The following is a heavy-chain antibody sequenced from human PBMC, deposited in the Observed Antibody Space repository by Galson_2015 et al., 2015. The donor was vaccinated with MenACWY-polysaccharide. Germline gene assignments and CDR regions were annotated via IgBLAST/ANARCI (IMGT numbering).Heavy chain of an antibody. CDR1: GFTFSSYG. V-gene: IGHV3-30*18. D-gene: IGHD5-18*01. CDR3: AKGAVDTPMTFLFDF. CDR2: ISDDGTHK. Sequence: SLRLSCAASGFTFSSYGMHWVRQAPGEGLDWVAVISDDGTHKYYADSVKGRFTISRDNSKNTLFLQMNSLRAEDTAVYYCAKGAVDTPMTFLFDFWGQGTLVTVSS. J-gene: IGHJ4*02.